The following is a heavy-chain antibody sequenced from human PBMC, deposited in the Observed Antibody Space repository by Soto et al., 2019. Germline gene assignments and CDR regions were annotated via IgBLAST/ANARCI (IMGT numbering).Heavy chain of an antibody. CDR2: IIPIFGTA. CDR3: ARDKGSWVGALYGMYV. D-gene: IGHD1-26*01. J-gene: IGHJ6*02. Sequence: QVQLVQSGAEVKKPGSSVKVSCKASGGTFSSYAISWVRQAPGQGLEWMGGIIPIFGTANYAQKFQGRVTITADESTSTAYMALSSLRSEDTTVYYCARDKGSWVGALYGMYVWGQGTTVTVSS. CDR1: GGTFSSYA. V-gene: IGHV1-69*01.